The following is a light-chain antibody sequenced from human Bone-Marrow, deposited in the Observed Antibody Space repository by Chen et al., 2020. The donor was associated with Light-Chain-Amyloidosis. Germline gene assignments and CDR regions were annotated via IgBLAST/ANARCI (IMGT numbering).Light chain of an antibody. CDR3: QVWDRSSDRPV. Sequence: SYVLTQPSSVSVAPGQTATIACGGNNIGTTSVHWYQQTQGQAPLLVVYDDSDRPSGIPERLSGSTSGNTATLTMSRVEAGDEADYYCQVWDRSSDRPVFGGGTKLTVL. CDR2: DDS. CDR1: NIGTTS. V-gene: IGLV3-21*02. J-gene: IGLJ3*02.